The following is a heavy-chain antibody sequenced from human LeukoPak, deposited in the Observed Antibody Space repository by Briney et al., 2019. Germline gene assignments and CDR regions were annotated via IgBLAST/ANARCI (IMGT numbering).Heavy chain of an antibody. CDR1: GGSFSGYY. D-gene: IGHD1-26*01. Sequence: SETLSLTCAVYGGSFSGYYWSWIRQPPGKGLEWIGEINHSGSTNYNPSLKSRVTISVDTSKNQFSLKLSSVTAADTAVYYCARRGIVGATSTFDYWGQGTLVTVSS. J-gene: IGHJ4*02. CDR3: ARRGIVGATSTFDY. CDR2: INHSGST. V-gene: IGHV4-34*01.